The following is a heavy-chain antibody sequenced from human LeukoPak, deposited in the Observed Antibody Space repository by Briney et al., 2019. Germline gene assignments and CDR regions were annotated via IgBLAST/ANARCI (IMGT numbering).Heavy chain of an antibody. Sequence: SETLSLTCAVYGGSFSGYYWSWIRQPPGKGLEWIGEINHSGSTNYNPSLKSRVTISVDTSKNQFSLKLGSVTAADTAVYYCARAAYSGSYYRYWGQGTLVTVSS. J-gene: IGHJ4*02. D-gene: IGHD1-26*01. CDR2: INHSGST. V-gene: IGHV4-34*01. CDR3: ARAAYSGSYYRY. CDR1: GGSFSGYY.